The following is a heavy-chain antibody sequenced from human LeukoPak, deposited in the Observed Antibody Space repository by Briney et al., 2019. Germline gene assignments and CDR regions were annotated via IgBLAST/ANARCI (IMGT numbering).Heavy chain of an antibody. J-gene: IGHJ4*02. CDR3: ARGPYGDYFDY. D-gene: IGHD4-17*01. CDR1: GGSISSSSYY. V-gene: IGHV4-39*07. Sequence: SETLSLTCNVSGGSISSSSYYWGWIRQPPGKGLEWIGSIYYSGTTHYNPSLKSRLTISVDTSKNQFSLKLSSVTAADTAVYYCARGPYGDYFDYWGQGTLVTVSS. CDR2: IYYSGTT.